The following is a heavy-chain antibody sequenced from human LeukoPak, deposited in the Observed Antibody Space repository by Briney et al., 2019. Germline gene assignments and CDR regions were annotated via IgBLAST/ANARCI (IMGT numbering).Heavy chain of an antibody. CDR3: ARGHDGVVGWFAP. J-gene: IGHJ5*02. Sequence: PSETLSLTCTVSGGSINNYYWIWIRQPPGKGLEWIGHVSYSGRTNYNPSLKSRVAMSVDTSRNQFSLKVTSVTSADTAVYYCARGHDGVVGWFAPWGRGTLVTVSS. V-gene: IGHV4-59*01. CDR2: VSYSGRT. D-gene: IGHD4-17*01. CDR1: GGSINNYY.